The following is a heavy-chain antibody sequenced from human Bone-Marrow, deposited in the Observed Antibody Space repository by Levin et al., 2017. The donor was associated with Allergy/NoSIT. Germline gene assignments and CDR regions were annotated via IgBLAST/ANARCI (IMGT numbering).Heavy chain of an antibody. V-gene: IGHV3-21*01. CDR3: ARDRGRWFDP. Sequence: GGSLRLSCAASGFVFSSYSMDWVRQAPGKGLEWVASSSSSGNIKYADSVKGRFNISRDNAKNSLYLQMNSLRAEDTAVYYCARDRGRWFDPWGQGTPVTVSS. CDR2: SSSSGNI. J-gene: IGHJ5*02. CDR1: GFVFSSYS.